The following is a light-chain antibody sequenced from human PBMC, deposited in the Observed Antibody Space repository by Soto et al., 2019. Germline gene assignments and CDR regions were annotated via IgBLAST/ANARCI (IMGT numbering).Light chain of an antibody. J-gene: IGLJ7*01. Sequence: QSALTQPASVSGSPGQSITISCTGTSSDVGSYNLVSWYQQHPGKAPKLMIYEVSKRPSGVSNRFSGSKSGNTASLTISGLQAEDEADYSCCSYAGSSPLHSVLGEGTQLTDL. CDR3: CSYAGSSPLHSV. CDR2: EVS. V-gene: IGLV2-23*02. CDR1: SSDVGSYNL.